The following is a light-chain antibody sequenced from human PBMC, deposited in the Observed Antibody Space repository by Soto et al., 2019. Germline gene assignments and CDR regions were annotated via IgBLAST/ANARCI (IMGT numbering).Light chain of an antibody. CDR1: QSVSSY. Sequence: IVLTHSPATLSLSPGERATLSCRSSQSVSSYLAWYQQKPGQAPRLLIYDASNRATGIPARFSGSGSGTDFTLTISSLEPEDFAVYYCQQRSNWPPRITFGGGTKVDIK. CDR3: QQRSNWPPRIT. CDR2: DAS. J-gene: IGKJ4*01. V-gene: IGKV3-11*01.